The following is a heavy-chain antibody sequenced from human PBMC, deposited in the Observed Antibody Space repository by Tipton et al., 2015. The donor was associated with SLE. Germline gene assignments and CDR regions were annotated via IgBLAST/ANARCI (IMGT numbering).Heavy chain of an antibody. CDR3: ARHADESGLS. D-gene: IGHD3/OR15-3a*01. CDR1: GYSISSGYY. Sequence: TLSLTCDVSGYSISSGYYWGWIRQPPGKGLEWIGSIYHSGSTYYNPSLKSRVTISVDTSKNPFSLKLSSVTAADTAVYYCARHADESGLSWGQGTLVTVSS. CDR2: IYHSGST. J-gene: IGHJ4*02. V-gene: IGHV4-38-2*01.